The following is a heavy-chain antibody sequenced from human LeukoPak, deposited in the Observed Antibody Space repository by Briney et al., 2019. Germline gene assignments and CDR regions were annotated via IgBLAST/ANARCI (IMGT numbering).Heavy chain of an antibody. CDR2: IDWDDDK. CDR1: GYSISSGHYC. V-gene: IGHV2-70*11. Sequence: TLSLTCSVSGYSISSGHYCSWIRQPPGKALEWLARIDWDDDKYYSTSLKTRLTISKDTSKNQVVLTMTNMDPVDTATYYCARISHSSGWYYFDYWGQGTLVTVSS. D-gene: IGHD6-19*01. CDR3: ARISHSSGWYYFDY. J-gene: IGHJ4*02.